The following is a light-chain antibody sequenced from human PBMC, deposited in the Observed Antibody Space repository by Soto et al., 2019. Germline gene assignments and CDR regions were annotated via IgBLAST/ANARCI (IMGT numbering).Light chain of an antibody. CDR3: MQALQTPS. Sequence: DIVMTQSPLSLPVTPGEPASISCKSSQSLLHSNGYNYLDWYLQKPGQSPQLLIYLRSNRAPGVPDRFSGSGSGTDFTLKISRVEAEDVGVYYCMQALQTPSFGGGTKVDLK. CDR2: LRS. J-gene: IGKJ4*01. CDR1: QSLLHSNGYNY. V-gene: IGKV2-28*01.